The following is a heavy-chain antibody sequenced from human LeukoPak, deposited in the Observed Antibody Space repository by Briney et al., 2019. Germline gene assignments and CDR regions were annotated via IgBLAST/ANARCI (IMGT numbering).Heavy chain of an antibody. CDR3: ARSGGYYFYMDV. CDR2: ISTYSGTT. J-gene: IGHJ6*03. D-gene: IGHD1-26*01. CDR1: GHTFSNSG. V-gene: IGHV1-18*01. Sequence: EASVKVSCKASGHTFSNSGISWVRQAPGQGLEWMGWISTYSGTTNYAHNLQGRLTMTTDTSTSTAYVELRNLKSDDTAVYYCARSGGYYFYMDVWGKGTTVTVSS.